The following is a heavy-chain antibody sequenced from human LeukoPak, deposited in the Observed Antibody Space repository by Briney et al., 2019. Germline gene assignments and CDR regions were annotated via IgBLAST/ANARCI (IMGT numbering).Heavy chain of an antibody. J-gene: IGHJ4*02. Sequence: GGSLRLSCAASGFTVITNDMSWVRQAPGKGLEWGSVLYSDGNTKYADSVQGRFTISRDNSNNSLYLEMNSMSPDDTAVYYCARGVEPLAANTLAYWGQGTLVTVSS. D-gene: IGHD1-14*01. V-gene: IGHV3-53*01. CDR1: GFTVITND. CDR2: LYSDGNT. CDR3: ARGVEPLAANTLAY.